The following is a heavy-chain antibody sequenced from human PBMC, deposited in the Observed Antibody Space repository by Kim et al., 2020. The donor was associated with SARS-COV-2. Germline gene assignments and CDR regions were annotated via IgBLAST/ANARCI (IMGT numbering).Heavy chain of an antibody. J-gene: IGHJ4*02. CDR3: ARRGPWTYYFDF. CDR2: IYSSGNT. D-gene: IGHD3-16*01. CDR1: GGSISNSDYY. Sequence: SETLSLTCTVSGGSISNSDYYWNWIRQPPGKGLEYIGSIYSSGNTYSNPSLKSRVTISINTSKNQFSLKLSSVTAADTAVYFCARRGPWTYYFDFWGQGTLVTVSS. V-gene: IGHV4-39*01.